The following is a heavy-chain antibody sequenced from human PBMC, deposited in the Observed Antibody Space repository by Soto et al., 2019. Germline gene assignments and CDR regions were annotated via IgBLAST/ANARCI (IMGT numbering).Heavy chain of an antibody. CDR3: AKGIVAAAANRPSDY. J-gene: IGHJ4*02. V-gene: IGHV3-23*01. CDR2: ISVGGDIT. Sequence: LRLSCAGSGFTFSNYAMSWVRQIPGKGLEWVSIISVGGDITYYADSVKGRFTISRDNSKNTVYLQMNSLRGDDTALYYCAKGIVAAAANRPSDYWGQGTQVTVSS. D-gene: IGHD2-15*01. CDR1: GFTFSNYA.